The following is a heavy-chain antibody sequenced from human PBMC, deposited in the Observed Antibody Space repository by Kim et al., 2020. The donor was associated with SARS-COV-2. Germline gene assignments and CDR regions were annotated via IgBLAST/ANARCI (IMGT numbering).Heavy chain of an antibody. CDR3: ARDPEGHGYFDY. J-gene: IGHJ4*02. Sequence: TYAPGFTGRLVFSLDTSVTTAYLQISSLKAEDTAVYYCARDPEGHGYFDYWGQGTLVTVSS. V-gene: IGHV7-4-1*02.